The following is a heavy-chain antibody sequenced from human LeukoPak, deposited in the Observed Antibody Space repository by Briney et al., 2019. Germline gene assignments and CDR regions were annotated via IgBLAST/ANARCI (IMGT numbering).Heavy chain of an antibody. D-gene: IGHD6-6*01. Sequence: SETLSLTCTVSGYFISTGYYWGWIRQPPGKGLEWIGSIYHSGSTYYNPSLKSRVTISVDTSKNQFSLKLSSVTAADTAVYYCARDEQLDWDYYFDYWGQGTLVTVSS. V-gene: IGHV4-38-2*02. CDR2: IYHSGST. J-gene: IGHJ4*02. CDR1: GYFISTGYY. CDR3: ARDEQLDWDYYFDY.